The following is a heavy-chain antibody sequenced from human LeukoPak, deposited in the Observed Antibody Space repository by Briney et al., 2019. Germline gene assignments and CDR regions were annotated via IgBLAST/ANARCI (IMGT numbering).Heavy chain of an antibody. CDR1: GFTVSSNY. Sequence: TGGSLRLSCVASGFTVSSNYMSWVRQAPGKGLEWVSAIFSGGSTFYADSVTGRFTISRDNSKNTVYLEMNSLRAEDTAVYYCARDPGRGCSGGRCYSDVFDIWGQGTMVIVSS. D-gene: IGHD2-15*01. V-gene: IGHV3-53*01. CDR2: IFSGGST. J-gene: IGHJ3*02. CDR3: ARDPGRGCSGGRCYSDVFDI.